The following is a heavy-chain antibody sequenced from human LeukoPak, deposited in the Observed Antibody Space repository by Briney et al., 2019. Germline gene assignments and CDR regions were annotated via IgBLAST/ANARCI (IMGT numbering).Heavy chain of an antibody. CDR2: IIPIFGTA. D-gene: IGHD3-22*01. CDR1: GGTFSSYA. J-gene: IGHJ6*02. CDR3: AMRHHVPTMIVAHYGMDV. Sequence: SVTVSCKASGGTFSSYAISWVRQAPGQGLEWMGGIIPIFGTANYAQKFQGRVTITADESTSTAYMELSSLRSEDTAVYYCAMRHHVPTMIVAHYGMDVWGQGTTVTVSS. V-gene: IGHV1-69*01.